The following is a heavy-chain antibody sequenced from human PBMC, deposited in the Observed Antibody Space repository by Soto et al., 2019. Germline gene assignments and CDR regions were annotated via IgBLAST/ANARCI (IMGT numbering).Heavy chain of an antibody. CDR3: ARLVRDWFDP. Sequence: SETLSLTCTVSGGSISSYYWSWIRQPPGKGLEWIGYIYYSGSTNYNPSLNSRVTISVDTSKNQFSLKLSSVTAADTAVYYCARLVRDWFDPWGQGTLVTVSS. CDR2: IYYSGST. V-gene: IGHV4-59*01. CDR1: GGSISSYY. D-gene: IGHD2-15*01. J-gene: IGHJ5*02.